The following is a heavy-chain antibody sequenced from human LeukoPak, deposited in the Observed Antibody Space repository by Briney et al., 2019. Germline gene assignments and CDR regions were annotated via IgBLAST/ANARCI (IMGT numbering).Heavy chain of an antibody. CDR1: GGSISSSSYY. CDR3: ARDPGWGYDILTEKNNWFDP. D-gene: IGHD3-9*01. CDR2: IYHSVSP. J-gene: IGHJ5*02. V-gene: IGHV4-39*07. Sequence: SETLSLTCTVSGGSISSSSYYWGWIRQPPGKGLEWIGSIYHSVSPYYNPSLKRRVTISVATSKNQFSLKLSSVTAADTAVYYCARDPGWGYDILTEKNNWFDPWGQGTLVTVSS.